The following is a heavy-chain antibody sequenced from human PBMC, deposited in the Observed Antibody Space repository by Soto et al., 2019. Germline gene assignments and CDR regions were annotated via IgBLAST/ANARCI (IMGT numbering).Heavy chain of an antibody. D-gene: IGHD1-1*01. CDR1: GGSISPYY. CDR3: ARTRAVWFDA. Sequence: SETLCLTCTVSGGSISPYYWTWVRQPPGKGLEWIGSIYYRGSTYYNPSLKSRVTISLDTSKNQLSLKLSSVTAAVTAVYYCARTRAVWFDAWGEGTLVTVSS. CDR2: IYYRGST. V-gene: IGHV4-59*05. J-gene: IGHJ5*02.